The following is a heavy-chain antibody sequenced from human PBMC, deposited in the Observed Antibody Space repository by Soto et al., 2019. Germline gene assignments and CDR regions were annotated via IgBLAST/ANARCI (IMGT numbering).Heavy chain of an antibody. CDR3: AREFSSQLRLDY. V-gene: IGHV3-21*01. CDR2: IYRSSVFRFGPNE. CDR1: GFTFSSHS. Sequence: LRLSCAASGFTFSSHSMNWVRQAPGKGLEWVASIYRSSVFRFGPNEFYADSVRGRFIISRDNTNNLVFLQMDSLRVEDTAVYYCAREFSSQLRLDYWGQGTLVTVSS. J-gene: IGHJ4*02.